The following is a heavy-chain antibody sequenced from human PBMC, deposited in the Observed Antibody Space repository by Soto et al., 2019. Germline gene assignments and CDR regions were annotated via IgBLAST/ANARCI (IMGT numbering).Heavy chain of an antibody. CDR3: ARVGSRDAYNYVLDQ. V-gene: IGHV1-69*06. D-gene: IGHD5-18*01. CDR1: GRIFSSFP. J-gene: IGHJ1*01. CDR2: VISASGSV. Sequence: QVQVVQSGAEVKKPGSSVKISCKASGRIFSSFPTSWVRQVPGQGLEGTGGVISASGSVTYAPKFQGRVTMTAVNSAGIGYMELTSLTSEDTAIYYCARVGSRDAYNYVLDQWGPGTMVTVSS.